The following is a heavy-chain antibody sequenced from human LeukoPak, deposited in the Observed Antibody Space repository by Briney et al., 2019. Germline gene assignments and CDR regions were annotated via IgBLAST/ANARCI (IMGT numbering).Heavy chain of an antibody. V-gene: IGHV3-48*04. CDR3: ARERSVAATDLDS. D-gene: IGHD1-1*01. J-gene: IGHJ4*02. CDR2: ISSRSSTI. Sequence: GGCLRLSCAASGVTFSGDIMNCGRQAPGKGVEWCSYISSRSSTIYSAASVKGRFTISRDNAKNSLSLQMNSLRAEDPAVYYCARERSVAATDLDSWGQGTLVTVSS. CDR1: GVTFSGDI.